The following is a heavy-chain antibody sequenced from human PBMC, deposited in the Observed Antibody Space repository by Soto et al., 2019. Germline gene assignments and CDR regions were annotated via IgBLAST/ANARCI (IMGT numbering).Heavy chain of an antibody. Sequence: SETLSLTCTVSGGSVSSGSYYWSWIRQPPGKGLEWIGYIYYSGSTNYNPSLKSRVTISVDTSKNQFSLKLSSVTAADTAVYYCARATRVSWNYFLNYYYGMDVWGQGATVTVSS. D-gene: IGHD1-7*01. CDR3: ARATRVSWNYFLNYYYGMDV. J-gene: IGHJ6*02. CDR1: GGSVSSGSYY. CDR2: IYYSGST. V-gene: IGHV4-61*01.